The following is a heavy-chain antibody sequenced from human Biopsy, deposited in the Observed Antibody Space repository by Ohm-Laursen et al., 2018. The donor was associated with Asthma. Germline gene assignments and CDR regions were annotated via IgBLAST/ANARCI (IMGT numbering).Heavy chain of an antibody. Sequence: SLRLSCAASGFTFSNYGMHWVRQAPGKGLEWVAVIAYDGSKKYYADSVKGRFTISRDNSKNTLYLQMNSLRGEDTAVYYCAKGRYKWNDGYYGLDVWGQGTTVTVSS. CDR1: GFTFSNYG. D-gene: IGHD1-20*01. J-gene: IGHJ6*02. V-gene: IGHV3-30*18. CDR3: AKGRYKWNDGYYGLDV. CDR2: IAYDGSKK.